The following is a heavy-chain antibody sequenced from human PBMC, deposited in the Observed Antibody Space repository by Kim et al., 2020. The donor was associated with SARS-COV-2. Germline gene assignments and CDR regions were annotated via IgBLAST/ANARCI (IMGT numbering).Heavy chain of an antibody. Sequence: GGSLRLSCSGSGFNFSNFWMSWVRQAPGKGLEWVANIKHDGSRVFYVDSVKGRFTIFRDNAKKSVYLQMNSLRIEDTAVYFCARDDECESLGFDYWGQG. V-gene: IGHV3-7*01. J-gene: IGHJ4*02. CDR2: IKHDGSRV. CDR1: GFNFSNFW. CDR3: ARDDECESLGFDY. D-gene: IGHD3-16*01.